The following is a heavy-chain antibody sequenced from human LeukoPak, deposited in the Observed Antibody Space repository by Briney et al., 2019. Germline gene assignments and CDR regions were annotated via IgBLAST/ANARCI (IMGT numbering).Heavy chain of an antibody. V-gene: IGHV4-59*12. CDR3: ARFLSIAAAANDAFDI. Sequence: SETLSLTCTVSGGSISSYYWSWIRQPPGKGLEWIGYIYYSGSTNYNPSLKSRVTISVDTSKNQFSLKLSSVTAADTAVYYCARFLSIAAAANDAFDIWGQGTMVTVSS. CDR2: IYYSGST. CDR1: GGSISSYY. D-gene: IGHD6-13*01. J-gene: IGHJ3*02.